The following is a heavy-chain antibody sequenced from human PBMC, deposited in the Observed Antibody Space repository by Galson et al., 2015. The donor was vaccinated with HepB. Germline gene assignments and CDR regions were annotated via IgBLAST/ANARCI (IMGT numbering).Heavy chain of an antibody. D-gene: IGHD6-19*01. CDR2: ISYDGSNK. CDR3: AKDGRAAVAGGYYFDY. Sequence: SLRLSCAASGFTFSSYGMHWVRQAPGKGLEWVAVISYDGSNKYYADSVKGRFTISRDNSKNTLYLQMNSLRAEDTAVYYCAKDGRAAVAGGYYFDYWGQGTLVTVSS. CDR1: GFTFSSYG. V-gene: IGHV3-30*18. J-gene: IGHJ4*02.